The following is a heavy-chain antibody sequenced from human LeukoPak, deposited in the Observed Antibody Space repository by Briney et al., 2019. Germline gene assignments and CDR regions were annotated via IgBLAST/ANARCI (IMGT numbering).Heavy chain of an antibody. J-gene: IGHJ6*03. Sequence: PSETLSLTCTVSGGYISSYYWSWIRQPPGKGLECIGYIYYSGSTNYNPSLKSRVTISVDTSRNQFSLKLRSVTAADTAVYYCARESLRQQWLVRREEYYYMDVWGKGTTVTISS. V-gene: IGHV4-59*01. CDR1: GGYISSYY. CDR2: IYYSGST. CDR3: ARESLRQQWLVRREEYYYMDV. D-gene: IGHD6-19*01.